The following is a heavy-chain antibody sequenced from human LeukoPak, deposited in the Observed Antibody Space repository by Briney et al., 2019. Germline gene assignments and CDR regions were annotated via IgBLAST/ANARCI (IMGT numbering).Heavy chain of an antibody. CDR3: ARGSYDILTTNGAFDI. V-gene: IGHV3-9*01. Sequence: GGSLRLSCAASGFIFDDYAMHWVRQAPGKGLEWVSGISWNSGSIGYADSVRGRFTISRDNAKNSLYLQMNSLRAEDTAVYYCARGSYDILTTNGAFDIWGQGTMVTVSS. CDR1: GFIFDDYA. CDR2: ISWNSGSI. J-gene: IGHJ3*02. D-gene: IGHD3-9*01.